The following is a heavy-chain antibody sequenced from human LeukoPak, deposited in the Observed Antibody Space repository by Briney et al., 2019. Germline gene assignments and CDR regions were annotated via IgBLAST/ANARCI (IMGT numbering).Heavy chain of an antibody. V-gene: IGHV1-69*04. CDR3: AREGYYDSSGLRYFDY. CDR1: GGTFSSYT. Sequence: GASVKVSCKASGGTFSSYTISWVRQAPGQGLEWMGRIIPILGIANYAQKFQGRVTITADKSTSTAYMELSSLRSEDTAVYYCAREGYYDSSGLRYFDYWGQGTVVTVSS. D-gene: IGHD3-22*01. CDR2: IIPILGIA. J-gene: IGHJ4*02.